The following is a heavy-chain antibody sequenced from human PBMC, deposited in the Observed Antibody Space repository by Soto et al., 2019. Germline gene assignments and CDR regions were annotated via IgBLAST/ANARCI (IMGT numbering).Heavy chain of an antibody. CDR3: ATHVRAAADHNWFDP. CDR1: GGSISSSSYY. D-gene: IGHD6-13*01. J-gene: IGHJ5*02. V-gene: IGHV4-39*01. CDR2: IYYSGST. Sequence: QLQLQESGPGLVKPSETLSLTCTVSGGSISSSSYYWGWIRQPPGKGLEWIGSIYYSGSTYHNPSITRRVTISEDTSKNQCALKLSSVTAADTAVYYCATHVRAAADHNWFDPWCQGTLVTVSS.